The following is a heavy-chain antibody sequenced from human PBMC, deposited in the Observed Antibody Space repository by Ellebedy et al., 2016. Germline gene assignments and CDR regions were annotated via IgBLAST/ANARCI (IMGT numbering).Heavy chain of an antibody. CDR1: GGSISTNFYY. V-gene: IGHV4-39*01. J-gene: IGHJ2*01. D-gene: IGHD6-19*01. Sequence: SETLSLTCTVSGGSISTNFYYWAWIRQPPGKGLEWIGSMYYSGSTYQNPSLKSRVTISVDTSNNQFSLRLSSVTAADTAVYYCARHPADPYNSGWYPPYWYFDLWGRGTLVTVSS. CDR3: ARHPADPYNSGWYPPYWYFDL. CDR2: MYYSGST.